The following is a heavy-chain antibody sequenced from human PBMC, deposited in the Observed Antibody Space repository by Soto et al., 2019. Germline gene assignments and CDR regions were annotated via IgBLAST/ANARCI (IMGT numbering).Heavy chain of an antibody. CDR1: GYTLTQLS. CDR3: ATARASIAARRGGDWFDP. D-gene: IGHD6-6*01. CDR2: FDPEDGET. J-gene: IGHJ5*02. V-gene: IGHV1-24*01. Sequence: ASVKVACKVSGYTLTQLSMHWVLQAPLKRLEWMGGFDPEDGETIYAQKFQGRVTMTEDTSTDTAYMELSSLRSGDTAVYYCATARASIAARRGGDWFDPWGQGTLVTVSS.